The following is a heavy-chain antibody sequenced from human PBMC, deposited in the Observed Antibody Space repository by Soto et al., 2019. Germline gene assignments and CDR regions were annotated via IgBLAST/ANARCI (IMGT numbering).Heavy chain of an antibody. CDR3: ARAPQPRLRFLEWTSAYMDV. V-gene: IGHV3-20*01. J-gene: IGHJ6*03. CDR2: INWNGGST. Sequence: EVQLVESGGGVVRPGGSLRLSCAASGFTFDDYGMSWVRQAPGKGLEWVSGINWNGGSTGYADSVKGRFTISRDNAKNSLYLQMNSLRAEDTALYHCARAPQPRLRFLEWTSAYMDVWGKGTTVTVAS. CDR1: GFTFDDYG. D-gene: IGHD3-3*01.